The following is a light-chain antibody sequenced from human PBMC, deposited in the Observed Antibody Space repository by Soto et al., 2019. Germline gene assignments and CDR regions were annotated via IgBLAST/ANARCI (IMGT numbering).Light chain of an antibody. V-gene: IGLV2-8*01. CDR3: SSYAVKKNFVV. Sequence: QYGLPQTPSASVSPGQSVTISCTGSSDDIGGYDYVSWYQHHPGRTPKLIIYEVNKRPSGVPDRFSGSKSGNTASLTVSGLQAEDGADYYCSSYAVKKNFVVFGSGTKVTVL. J-gene: IGLJ1*01. CDR1: SDDIGGYDY. CDR2: EVN.